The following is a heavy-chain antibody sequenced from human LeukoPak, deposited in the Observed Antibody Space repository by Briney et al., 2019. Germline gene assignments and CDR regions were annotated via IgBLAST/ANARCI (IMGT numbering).Heavy chain of an antibody. Sequence: PSQTLSLTCTVSGGSISSGDYYWSWIRQPPGKGLEWIGEINHSGSTKYNPSLKRRVTISVDTSKNQFSLKLSSVTAADTAVYYCARVGIQLWLTFDYWGQGTLVTVSS. D-gene: IGHD5-18*01. J-gene: IGHJ4*02. CDR2: INHSGST. CDR1: GGSISSGDYY. CDR3: ARVGIQLWLTFDY. V-gene: IGHV4-30-4*08.